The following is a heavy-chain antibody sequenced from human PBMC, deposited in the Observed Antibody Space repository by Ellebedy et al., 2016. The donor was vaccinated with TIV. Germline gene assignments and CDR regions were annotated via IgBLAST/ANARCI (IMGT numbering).Heavy chain of an antibody. J-gene: IGHJ2*01. D-gene: IGHD4-23*01. CDR3: ARGGAGGYWYFDL. V-gene: IGHV4-31*03. Sequence: MPSETLSLTCTVSGGSISSGGHYWSWIRQHPGKGLEWIGYIYYSGSTNYKPSLKSRVTISVDTSKNKFSLKLNSVTAADTAVYYCARGGAGGYWYFDLWGSGTLVTVSS. CDR1: GGSISSGGHY. CDR2: IYYSGST.